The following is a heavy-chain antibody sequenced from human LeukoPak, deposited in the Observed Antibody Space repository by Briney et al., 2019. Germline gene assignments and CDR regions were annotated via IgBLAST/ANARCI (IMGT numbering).Heavy chain of an antibody. CDR2: MNPNSDNT. CDR1: GYTFTSYD. J-gene: IGHJ4*02. CDR3: ARDQLPRVRGVIITPYGY. V-gene: IGHV1-8*03. Sequence: ASVKVSCKASGYTFTSYDINWVRQAAGQGLEWMGWMNPNSDNTGYSQNFQGRVTFTRDTSISTAYMELSRLRSDDTAVYYCARDQLPRVRGVIITPYGYWGQGTLVTVSS. D-gene: IGHD3-10*01.